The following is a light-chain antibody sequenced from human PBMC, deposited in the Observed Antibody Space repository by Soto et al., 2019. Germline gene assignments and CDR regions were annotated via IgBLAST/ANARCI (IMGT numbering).Light chain of an antibody. Sequence: DIQMTQSPSTLSATAGDRVTITCRASQSISSWLAWYQHKPGKAPKLLIYDASNLDSGVPSRFSGSGSGTEFSLTISNLQPDDCATYYCQQYNTYSFGQGTKVDIK. CDR3: QQYNTYS. J-gene: IGKJ2*01. CDR2: DAS. V-gene: IGKV1-5*01. CDR1: QSISSW.